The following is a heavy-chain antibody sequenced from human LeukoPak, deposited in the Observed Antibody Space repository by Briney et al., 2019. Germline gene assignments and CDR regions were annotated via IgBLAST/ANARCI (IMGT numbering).Heavy chain of an antibody. CDR3: ARVAGVADPCMDV. Sequence: GASVKVSCKASGYTFTSYGISWVRQAPGQGLEWMGRIIPILGIANYAQKFQGRVTITADKSTSTAYMELSSLRSEDTAVYYCARVAGVADPCMDVWGQGTTVTVSS. D-gene: IGHD2-21*01. J-gene: IGHJ6*02. CDR2: IIPILGIA. V-gene: IGHV1-69*04. CDR1: GYTFTSYG.